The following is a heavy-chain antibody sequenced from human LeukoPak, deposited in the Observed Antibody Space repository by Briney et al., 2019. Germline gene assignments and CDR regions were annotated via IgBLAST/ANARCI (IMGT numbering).Heavy chain of an antibody. V-gene: IGHV3-30-3*01. Sequence: GRSLRLSCAASGFTFSSYAMHWVRQAPGKGLEWVAVISYDGSNKYYADSVKGRFTISRDNSKNTLYLQMNSLRAEDTAVYYCAMVTTVITRAFDAWGQGTMVTVSS. CDR2: ISYDGSNK. CDR1: GFTFSSYA. J-gene: IGHJ3*01. CDR3: AMVTTVITRAFDA. D-gene: IGHD4-23*01.